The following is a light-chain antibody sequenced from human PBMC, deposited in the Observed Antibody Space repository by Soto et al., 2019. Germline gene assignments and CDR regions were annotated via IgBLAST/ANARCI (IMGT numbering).Light chain of an antibody. CDR3: QQRRNWPPLT. J-gene: IGKJ4*01. Sequence: EIVLTQSPATLSLSPGERATLSCRASQSVSSYLAWYQQKPGQAPRLLIYDASNRATGIPARFSGSGSGTDCTRTISSLEPEDFAVYYCQQRRNWPPLTFGGGTKVEIK. CDR2: DAS. V-gene: IGKV3-11*01. CDR1: QSVSSY.